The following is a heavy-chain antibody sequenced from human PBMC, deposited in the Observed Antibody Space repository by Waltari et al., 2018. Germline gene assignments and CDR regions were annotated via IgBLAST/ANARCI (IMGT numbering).Heavy chain of an antibody. Sequence: QVQLVQSGAEVKKPGASVKVSCKASGYTFTSYAMHWVRQAPGQRLEWMGWINAGNVNTKYSQKSQGRVTITRDTSASTAYMELSSLRSEDTAVYYCARDGEDYYDSSGYRWFDPWGQGTLVIVSS. D-gene: IGHD3-22*01. CDR3: ARDGEDYYDSSGYRWFDP. CDR1: GYTFTSYA. J-gene: IGHJ5*02. V-gene: IGHV1-3*01. CDR2: INAGNVNT.